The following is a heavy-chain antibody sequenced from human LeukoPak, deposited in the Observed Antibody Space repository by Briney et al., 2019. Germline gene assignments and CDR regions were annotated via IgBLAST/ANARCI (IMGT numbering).Heavy chain of an antibody. CDR1: GGSISSGDYY. V-gene: IGHV4-30-4*01. Sequence: SQTLSLTCTVSGGSISSGDYYWSWIRQPPGKGLEWIGYIYYSGSTYYNPSLKSRVTISVDTSKNQFSLKLSSVTAADTAVYYCARAGEGYYDSSGFSYYFDYWGQGTLVTVSS. J-gene: IGHJ4*02. CDR3: ARAGEGYYDSSGFSYYFDY. CDR2: IYYSGST. D-gene: IGHD3-22*01.